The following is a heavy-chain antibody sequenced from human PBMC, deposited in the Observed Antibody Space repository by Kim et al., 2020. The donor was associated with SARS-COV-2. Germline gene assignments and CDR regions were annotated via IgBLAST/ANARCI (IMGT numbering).Heavy chain of an antibody. V-gene: IGHV7-4-1*02. CDR2: INTDTGSP. Sequence: ASVKVSCKASGYTFTNHAINWVRQAPGRGLEWMGWINTDTGSPTYAPDFTGRFVFSLDTSVSTAYLQIRSLEAEDTALYYCARVVWRGYRYIDSWGQGTLVTVSS. CDR3: ARVVWRGYRYIDS. J-gene: IGHJ4*02. D-gene: IGHD3-16*02. CDR1: GYTFTNHA.